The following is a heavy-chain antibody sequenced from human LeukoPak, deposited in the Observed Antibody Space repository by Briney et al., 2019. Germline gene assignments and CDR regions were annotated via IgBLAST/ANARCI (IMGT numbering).Heavy chain of an antibody. Sequence: SQTLSLTCAISGDSVSSNSAAWNWIRQSPSRGLEWLGRTYYRSKWYNDYAVSVKSRITINPDTSKNQFSLQLNSVTPEDTAVYYCASDLAYCGGDCYPRAFDIWGQGTMVTVSS. V-gene: IGHV6-1*01. J-gene: IGHJ3*02. CDR1: GDSVSSNSAA. CDR2: TYYRSKWYN. CDR3: ASDLAYCGGDCYPRAFDI. D-gene: IGHD2-21*02.